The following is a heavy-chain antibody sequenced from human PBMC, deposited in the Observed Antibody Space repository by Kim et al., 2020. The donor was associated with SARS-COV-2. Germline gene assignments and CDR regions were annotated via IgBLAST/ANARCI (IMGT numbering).Heavy chain of an antibody. Sequence: GGSLRLSCAASGFNFTGHAVTWVRQAPGTGLEWVAAIGYGGSRSHWADSVKGRFSISKDNSKNTLFLQLDNLRAEDTAIYYCAIDLSTSGDLWGQGVLVTVSS. V-gene: IGHV3-23*01. D-gene: IGHD2-2*01. CDR3: AIDLSTSGDL. J-gene: IGHJ5*02. CDR1: GFNFTGHA. CDR2: IGYGGSRS.